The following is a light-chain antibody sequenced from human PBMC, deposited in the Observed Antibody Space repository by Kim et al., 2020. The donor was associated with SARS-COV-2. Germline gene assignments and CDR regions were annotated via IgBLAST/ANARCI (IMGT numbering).Light chain of an antibody. CDR1: QDISKY. J-gene: IGKJ3*01. Sequence: ASVGDRVTITCRSSQDISKYLAWYQQKPGDVPQLLIYGASSLQSGFPSRFSGGGSGADFTLTISSLQPEDVATYYCQNYHSAPFTFGPGTKVDIK. CDR2: GAS. CDR3: QNYHSAPFT. V-gene: IGKV1-27*01.